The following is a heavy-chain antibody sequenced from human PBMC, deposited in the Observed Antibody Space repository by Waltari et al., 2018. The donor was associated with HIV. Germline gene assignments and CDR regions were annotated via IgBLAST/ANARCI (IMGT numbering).Heavy chain of an antibody. CDR1: GFRFSRFA. J-gene: IGHJ4*02. Sequence: EVQLVASGGGLAKTGGSRRLSCDASGFRFSRFAMNWVRQAPGKGLEWIAYISRSSDYIYYADSIKGRFTISRDNAKNSVFLHMDNLRDVDTAVYYCTATVTTRGTFDYWGQGTAVPVS. V-gene: IGHV3-21*06. CDR2: ISRSSDYI. CDR3: TATVTTRGTFDY. D-gene: IGHD4-17*01.